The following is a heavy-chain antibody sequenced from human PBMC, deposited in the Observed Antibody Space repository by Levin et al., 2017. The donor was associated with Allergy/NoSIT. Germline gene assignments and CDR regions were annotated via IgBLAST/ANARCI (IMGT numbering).Heavy chain of an antibody. CDR2: ISDSGGRT. Sequence: PGGSLRLSCAASGFTFSDYYMSWVRQAPGKGLEWVSAISDSGGRTTHADSVKGRFIISRDNSKNMVYLEMNGLRAEDTAIYDCVPLNWNFPPGFDYWGQGTLVAVSS. V-gene: IGHV3-23*01. D-gene: IGHD1-1*01. CDR1: GFTFSDYY. CDR3: VPLNWNFPPGFDY. J-gene: IGHJ4*02.